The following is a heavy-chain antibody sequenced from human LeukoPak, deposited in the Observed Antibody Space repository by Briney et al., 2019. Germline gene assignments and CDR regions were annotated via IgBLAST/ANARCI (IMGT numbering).Heavy chain of an antibody. CDR1: GGSIRSDF. D-gene: IGHD6-6*01. Sequence: SETLSLTCTVSGGSIRSDFWSWIRQPPGKGLEWIGYVYYSGSTNYNPSLKSRVTISVDTSKNQFSLKLSSVTAADTAVYYCARAQYSSSSDWYFDLWGRGTLVTVSS. CDR2: VYYSGST. V-gene: IGHV4-59*01. CDR3: ARAQYSSSSDWYFDL. J-gene: IGHJ2*01.